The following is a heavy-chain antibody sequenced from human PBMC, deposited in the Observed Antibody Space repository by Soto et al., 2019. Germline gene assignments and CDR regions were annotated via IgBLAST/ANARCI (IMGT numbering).Heavy chain of an antibody. J-gene: IGHJ4*02. V-gene: IGHV3-30-3*01. CDR3: ATSVAGTYFDY. CDR2: ISYDGSNK. Sequence: PGGSLRLSCAASGFTFSSYAMHWVRQAPGKGLEWVAVISYDGSNKYYADSVRGRFTISRDNSKNTLYLQMNSLRAEDTAVYYFATSVAGTYFDYWGQGTLVTVSS. CDR1: GFTFSSYA. D-gene: IGHD6-19*01.